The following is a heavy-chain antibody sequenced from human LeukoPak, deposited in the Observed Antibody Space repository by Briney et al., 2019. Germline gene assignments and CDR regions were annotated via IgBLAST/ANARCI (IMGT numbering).Heavy chain of an antibody. CDR1: GFSFVDYG. Sequence: GASVKASCKTSGFSFVDYGVNWLRQAPGQGLEWMGWINPYNGNTKYAQKLQGRATVTTDTSTNTTYLEVRSLRSDDTAVYYCARAEMATRPSDYWGQGTLVTVSS. CDR3: ARAEMATRPSDY. V-gene: IGHV1-18*01. J-gene: IGHJ4*02. D-gene: IGHD5-24*01. CDR2: INPYNGNT.